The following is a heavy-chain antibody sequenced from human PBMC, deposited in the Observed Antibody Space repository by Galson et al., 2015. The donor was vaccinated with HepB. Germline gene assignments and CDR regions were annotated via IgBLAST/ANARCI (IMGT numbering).Heavy chain of an antibody. D-gene: IGHD3-22*01. J-gene: IGHJ4*02. CDR2: IRSKANSYAT. CDR3: TRMGYYYDSSGYYYSFDY. CDR1: GFTFSGSA. Sequence: SLRLSCAASGFTFSGSAMHWVRQASGKGLEWVGRIRSKANSYATAYAASVKGRFTISRDDSKNTAYLQMNSLKTEDTDVYYCTRMGYYYDSSGYYYSFDYWGQGTLVTVSS. V-gene: IGHV3-73*01.